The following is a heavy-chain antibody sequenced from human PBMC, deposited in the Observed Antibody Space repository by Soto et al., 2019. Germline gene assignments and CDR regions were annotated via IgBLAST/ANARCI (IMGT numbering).Heavy chain of an antibody. CDR2: ISGSGGDT. D-gene: IGHD3-3*01. Sequence: PVGSLRLSCAASGFTFSTYAMSWVRQAPGKGLEWVSAISGSGGDTYYADSVKGRFTISRDNSKNTLYLQMNSLRAEDTAVYYCAKDGDYYDFWSGYGMDVWGQGTTVTVSS. J-gene: IGHJ6*01. CDR1: GFTFSTYA. CDR3: AKDGDYYDFWSGYGMDV. V-gene: IGHV3-23*01.